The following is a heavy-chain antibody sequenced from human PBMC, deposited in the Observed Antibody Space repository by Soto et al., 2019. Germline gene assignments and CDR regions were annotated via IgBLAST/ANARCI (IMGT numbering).Heavy chain of an antibody. CDR3: ARGGSESSAYFPWFDP. Sequence: QVQLVESGGALVKPGGSLRLSCGASGFSFSDYYMSWIRQAPVKGLEWVSYISSSANRIYYADSVKGRFTISRDHANNSLFLPMNSLRDEDTAVYYCARGGSESSAYFPWFDPWGQVTLVTVSS. CDR1: GFSFSDYY. D-gene: IGHD3-22*01. V-gene: IGHV3-11*01. CDR2: ISSSANRI. J-gene: IGHJ5*02.